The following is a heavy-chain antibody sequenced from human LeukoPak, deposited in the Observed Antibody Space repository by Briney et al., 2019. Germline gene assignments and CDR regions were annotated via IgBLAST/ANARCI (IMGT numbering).Heavy chain of an antibody. CDR1: GFTFSGHY. Sequence: QSGGSLRLSCAASGFTFSGHYMSWVRQAPGKGLEWVANIIQDASAKTYVDSVKGRFTISRDNAKNSVFLQMDSLRVEDTAVYYCARAEDYNDRRGTVGVYFDLWGRGTLVTVSS. D-gene: IGHD3-22*01. J-gene: IGHJ2*01. CDR2: IIQDASAK. V-gene: IGHV3-7*05. CDR3: ARAEDYNDRRGTVGVYFDL.